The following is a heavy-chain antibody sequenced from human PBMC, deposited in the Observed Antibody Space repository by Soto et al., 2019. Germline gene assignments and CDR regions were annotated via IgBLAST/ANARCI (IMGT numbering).Heavy chain of an antibody. D-gene: IGHD6-19*01. CDR2: IYHSGST. Sequence: QVQLQESGPGLVKPSGTLSLTCAVSGGSISSSNWWSWVRQPPGKGLEWIGEIYHSGSTNYNPSLKSRVTISVDKSKNQFSLKLSFVTAADTAVYYCARVWRIAVAGMVWYFDLWGRGTLVTVSS. CDR1: GGSISSSNW. CDR3: ARVWRIAVAGMVWYFDL. V-gene: IGHV4-4*02. J-gene: IGHJ2*01.